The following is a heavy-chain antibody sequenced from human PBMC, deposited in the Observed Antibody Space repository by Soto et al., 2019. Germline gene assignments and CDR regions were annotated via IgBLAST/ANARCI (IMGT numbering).Heavy chain of an antibody. J-gene: IGHJ4*02. V-gene: IGHV3-74*01. CDR1: GFTIGNIW. CDR2: IKRDGSTT. CDR3: ACGLTMGTNY. Sequence: EEQVLESGGDLVQPGGSLRLSYAVSGFTIGNIWMHWVRQAAGKGQMSVSRIKRDGSTTDYADSVKGRFTVSRDNAKNTLYLQMSSLRDEDTAVYYCACGLTMGTNYWGPGTLVTVSS. D-gene: IGHD2-8*01.